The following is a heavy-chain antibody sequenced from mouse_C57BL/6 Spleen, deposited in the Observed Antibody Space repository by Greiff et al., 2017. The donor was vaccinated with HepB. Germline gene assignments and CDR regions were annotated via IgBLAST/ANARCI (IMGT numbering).Heavy chain of an antibody. Sequence: EVKLVESGGGLVKPGGSLKLSCAASGFTFSDYGMHWVRQAPEKGLEWVAYISSGSSTIYYADTVKGRFTISRDNAKNTLFLQMTSLRSEDTAMYYCARCYDYDGSMDYWGQGTSVTVSS. CDR1: GFTFSDYG. D-gene: IGHD2-4*01. V-gene: IGHV5-17*01. CDR3: ARCYDYDGSMDY. J-gene: IGHJ4*01. CDR2: ISSGSSTI.